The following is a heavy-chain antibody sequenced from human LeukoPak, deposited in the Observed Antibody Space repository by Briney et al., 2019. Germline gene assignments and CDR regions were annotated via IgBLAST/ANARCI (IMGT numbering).Heavy chain of an antibody. D-gene: IGHD3-22*01. CDR1: GFTFSGYE. CDR3: AREADDNLDY. V-gene: IGHV3-48*03. CDR2: IIGSGSTI. J-gene: IGHJ4*02. Sequence: PWGSLRLSCAASGFTFSGYEMNWVRQAPGKGLEWVSYIIGSGSTIYYADSVKGRFTISRDNARNSLYLQMSSLRAEDTAVYYCAREADDNLDYWGQGTLVTVSS.